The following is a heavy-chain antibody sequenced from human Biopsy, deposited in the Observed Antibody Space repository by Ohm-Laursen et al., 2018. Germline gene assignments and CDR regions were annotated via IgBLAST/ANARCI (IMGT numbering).Heavy chain of an antibody. V-gene: IGHV3-23*01. CDR2: ISDSGGST. CDR1: GFTFSSFA. D-gene: IGHD6-6*01. J-gene: IGHJ4*02. CDR3: ARNKPGSSSGSDFDY. Sequence: SLRLSCAASGFTFSSFAMSWVRQAPGKGLVWVSGISDSGGSTHYADSVKGRFSISRDTSKNTLYLQMNSLRAEDTAVYYCARNKPGSSSGSDFDYWGQGTLVTVSS.